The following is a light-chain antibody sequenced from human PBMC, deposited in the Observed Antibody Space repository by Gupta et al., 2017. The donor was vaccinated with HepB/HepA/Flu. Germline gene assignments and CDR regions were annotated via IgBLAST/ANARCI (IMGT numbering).Light chain of an antibody. Sequence: DIQMTQSPSSLSASVGDRVTITCQASQDISNYLNWYQQKPGKAPKLLIYDASNLETGVPSRFSGSGDGTDFTFTISSLQHEDIAKYYCQQYDNLYTFGQGTKLEIK. CDR3: QQYDNLYT. CDR1: QDISNY. CDR2: DAS. V-gene: IGKV1-33*01. J-gene: IGKJ2*01.